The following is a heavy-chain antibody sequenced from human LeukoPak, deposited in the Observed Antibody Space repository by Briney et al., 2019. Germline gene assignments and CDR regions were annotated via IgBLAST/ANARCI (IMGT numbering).Heavy chain of an antibody. D-gene: IGHD6-13*01. CDR3: ARETYSTGSSWYSGGVADY. CDR1: GFTFSSYS. CDR2: ISSSSSYI. V-gene: IGHV3-21*01. Sequence: EGSLRLSCAASGFTFSSYSMNWVRQAPGKGLEWVSSISSSSSYIYYADSVKGRFTISRDNAKNSLYLQMNSLRAEDTAVYYCARETYSTGSSWYSGGVADYWGQGTLVTVSS. J-gene: IGHJ4*02.